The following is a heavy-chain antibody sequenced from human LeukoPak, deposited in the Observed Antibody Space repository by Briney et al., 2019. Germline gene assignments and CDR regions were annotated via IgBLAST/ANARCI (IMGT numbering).Heavy chain of an antibody. Sequence: TGGSLRLSCAASGFTFSSYAMYWVRQAPGKGLEWVAFIWSDGSKKYYADSVKGRFTISRDNSRNTVNLQMNSLTSDDTAVYYCAKLLLETGGVGEEFDYWGQGTLVTVSS. CDR3: AKLLLETGGVGEEFDY. V-gene: IGHV3-30*02. J-gene: IGHJ4*02. CDR1: GFTFSSYA. CDR2: IWSDGSKK. D-gene: IGHD2-8*02.